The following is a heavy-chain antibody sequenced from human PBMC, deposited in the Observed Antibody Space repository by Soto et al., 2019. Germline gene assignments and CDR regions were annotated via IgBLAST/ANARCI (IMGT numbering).Heavy chain of an antibody. CDR2: IYYSGST. J-gene: IGHJ6*02. V-gene: IGHV4-31*03. CDR1: GGSISSGGYY. Sequence: QVQLQESGPGLVKPSQTLSLACTVSGGSISSGGYYWSWIRQHPGKGLEWIGYIYYSGSTYYNPSLKSRVTLSVGTSKNQFSLKLSSVTAADTAVYYCARDLLTTSSYYYYGMDVWGQGTTVTVSS. D-gene: IGHD3-22*01. CDR3: ARDLLTTSSYYYYGMDV.